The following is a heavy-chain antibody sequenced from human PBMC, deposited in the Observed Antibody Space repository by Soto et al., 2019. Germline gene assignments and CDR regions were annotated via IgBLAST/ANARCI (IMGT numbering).Heavy chain of an antibody. CDR3: ARDAIMAAGTSYYYYGMDV. J-gene: IGHJ6*02. CDR2: IWSDGSNK. CDR1: GFTFSSYG. Sequence: QVQLVESGGGVVQPAMSLRLSCAASGFTFSSYGMHWVRQAPREWLERGAVIWSDGSNKYYADSVKGRFTTSRENSKNTLYLQMNRPRAEDTAVYYCARDAIMAAGTSYYYYGMDVWGQGSTVTVAS. D-gene: IGHD6-13*01. V-gene: IGHV3-33*01.